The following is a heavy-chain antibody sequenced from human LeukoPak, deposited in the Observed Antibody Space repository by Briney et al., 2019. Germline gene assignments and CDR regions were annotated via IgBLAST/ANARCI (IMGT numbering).Heavy chain of an antibody. D-gene: IGHD3-10*01. CDR1: GGSVSSGSYY. CDR2: INHSGST. J-gene: IGHJ6*02. CDR3: ASTITMVRRRNYGMDV. V-gene: IGHV4-39*07. Sequence: SETLSLTCTVSGGSVSSGSYYWSWIRQPPGKGLEWIGEINHSGSTNYNPSLKSRVTISVDTSKNQFSLKLSSVTAADTAVYYCASTITMVRRRNYGMDVWGQGTTVTVSS.